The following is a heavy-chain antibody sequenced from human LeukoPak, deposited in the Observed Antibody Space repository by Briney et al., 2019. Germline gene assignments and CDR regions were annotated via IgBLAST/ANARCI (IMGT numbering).Heavy chain of an antibody. CDR2: ISYDGNNE. V-gene: IGHV3-30-3*01. D-gene: IGHD6-6*01. CDR3: ASVVLNTSSSGLVWFDP. Sequence: GGSLRLSCAASAFTPTIYAMGWVRQAPYKGLGWVAVISYDGNNEYYADSVKGRFTICRDNSKNTLYLQMTSLIAEDTAVHYRASVVLNTSSSGLVWFDPWGQGTLVTVSS. J-gene: IGHJ5*02. CDR1: AFTPTIYA.